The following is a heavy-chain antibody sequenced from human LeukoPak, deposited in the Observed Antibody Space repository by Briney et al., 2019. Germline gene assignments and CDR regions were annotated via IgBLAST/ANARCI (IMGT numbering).Heavy chain of an antibody. J-gene: IGHJ4*02. D-gene: IGHD5-18*01. Sequence: GGSLRLSCAASGFTFSGYSMNWVRQAPGKGLEWVSSISSASTYIYYADSVKGRFTISRDNAKNSLYLQMNSLRAEDTAMYYCARLVWDTAMADGDIDSWGQGTLLIVSS. V-gene: IGHV3-21*01. CDR2: ISSASTYI. CDR3: ARLVWDTAMADGDIDS. CDR1: GFTFSGYS.